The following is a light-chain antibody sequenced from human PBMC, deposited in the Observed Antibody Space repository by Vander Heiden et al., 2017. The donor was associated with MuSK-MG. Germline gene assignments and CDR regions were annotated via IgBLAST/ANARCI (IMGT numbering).Light chain of an antibody. Sequence: QSALTQPASVSGSPGQSITISCTGTSSDVGGYNYVSWDQQHPGKAPKLMIYEVSKRPSGVANRFSGSKSGNTASLTISGLQAEDEADYYCSSYTSSSTQIFGTGTKVTVL. J-gene: IGLJ1*01. CDR3: SSYTSSSTQI. CDR1: SSDVGGYNY. V-gene: IGLV2-14*01. CDR2: EVS.